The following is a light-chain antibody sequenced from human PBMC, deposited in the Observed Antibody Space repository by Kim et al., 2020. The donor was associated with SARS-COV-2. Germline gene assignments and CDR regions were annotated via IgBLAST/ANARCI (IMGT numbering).Light chain of an antibody. V-gene: IGLV2-11*03. CDR1: SSDVGGYNF. CDR2: DVI. CDR3: CSYYGGTHTVV. J-gene: IGLJ2*01. Sequence: QSVPISCTGTSSDVGGYNFVSWYQQHPGKAPRLMMFDVIKRPSGVPDRFSGSKSGNTASLTISGLQAEDEADYYCCSYYGGTHTVVFGGGTQLTVL.